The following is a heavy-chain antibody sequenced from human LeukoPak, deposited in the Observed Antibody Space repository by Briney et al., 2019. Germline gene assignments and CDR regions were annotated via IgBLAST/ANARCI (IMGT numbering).Heavy chain of an antibody. V-gene: IGHV1-3*01. CDR1: GGTFSSYA. CDR3: ARGSDSPNYYDSSGYLPYGMDV. D-gene: IGHD3-22*01. Sequence: ASVKVSCKASGGTFSSYAMHWVRQAPGQRLEWMGWINAGNGNTKYSQKFQGRVTITRDTSASTAYMELSSLRSEDTAVYYCARGSDSPNYYDSSGYLPYGMDVWGQGTTVTVSS. CDR2: INAGNGNT. J-gene: IGHJ6*02.